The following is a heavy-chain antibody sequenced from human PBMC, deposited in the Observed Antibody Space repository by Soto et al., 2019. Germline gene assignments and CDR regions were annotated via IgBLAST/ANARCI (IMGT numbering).Heavy chain of an antibody. CDR1: GYSFTSYW. CDR2: IYPGDSDT. V-gene: IGHV5-51*01. CDR3: ARRRYCSGGSCQRNYYYYGMDV. J-gene: IGHJ6*02. D-gene: IGHD2-15*01. Sequence: GESLKISCKGSGYSFTSYWIGWVRQMPGKGLEWMGIIYPGDSDTRYSPSFQGQVTISADKSISTAYLQWSSLKASDTATYYCARRRYCSGGSCQRNYYYYGMDVWGQGTTVTVSS.